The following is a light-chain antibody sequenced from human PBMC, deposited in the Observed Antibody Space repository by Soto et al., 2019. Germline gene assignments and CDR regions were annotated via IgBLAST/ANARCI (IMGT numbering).Light chain of an antibody. Sequence: QSALTQPASVSGSPGQSIAISCTGTSSDVGDYNYVSWYQQHPGKTPNLMIYDVSNWPSGVSNRFSGSKSGNTVSLTISGLQAEDEAAYYCSSYTSSSTWVFGGVTKLTVL. CDR2: DVS. V-gene: IGLV2-14*03. CDR3: SSYTSSSTWV. CDR1: SSDVGDYNY. J-gene: IGLJ3*02.